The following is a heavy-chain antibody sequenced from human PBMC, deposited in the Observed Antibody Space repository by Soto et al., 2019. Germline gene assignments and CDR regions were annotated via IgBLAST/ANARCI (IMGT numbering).Heavy chain of an antibody. J-gene: IGHJ6*02. V-gene: IGHV4-59*01. Sequence: QVQLQESGPGVVKPSETLSLTCTVSGGSISPYYWNWIRQPPGKGLEWLGYIYYSGIANYNPSVNSRVTISLDTSKNQFSLKLSSVTAADTAVYYCAREAQDFSYGMDVWGQGTTVTVSS. CDR1: GGSISPYY. CDR3: AREAQDFSYGMDV. CDR2: IYYSGIA.